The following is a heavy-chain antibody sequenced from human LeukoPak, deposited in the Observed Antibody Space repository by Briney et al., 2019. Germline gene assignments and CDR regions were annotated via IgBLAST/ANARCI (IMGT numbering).Heavy chain of an antibody. CDR2: IYYSGAN. CDR3: VRVRGYWLVRGYLEY. CDR1: GGSMSSSSYY. Sequence: SETLSLTCTVSGGSMSSSSYYWGWIRQSPGKGLEWIGSIYYSGANHYNPSLKSRVTMSVDTSKNQFSVKLTSVTATDTAVYYCVRVRGYWLVRGYLEYWGGGTQVTVSS. D-gene: IGHD6-19*01. V-gene: IGHV4-39*02. J-gene: IGHJ4*02.